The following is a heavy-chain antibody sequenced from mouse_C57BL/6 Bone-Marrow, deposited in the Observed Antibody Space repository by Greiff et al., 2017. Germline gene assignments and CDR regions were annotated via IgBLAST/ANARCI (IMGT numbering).Heavy chain of an antibody. J-gene: IGHJ1*03. CDR1: GYTFTSYW. D-gene: IGHD2-2*01. V-gene: IGHV1-69*01. Sequence: QVQLQQPGAELVMPGASVKLSCKASGYTFTSYWMHWVKQRPGQGLEWIGEIDPSDSYTNYNQKFTGKSTLTVDKSSSTAYMQLSSLTSEDSAVDYCARGLPYWYFDVWGTGTTVTVSS. CDR2: IDPSDSYT. CDR3: ARGLPYWYFDV.